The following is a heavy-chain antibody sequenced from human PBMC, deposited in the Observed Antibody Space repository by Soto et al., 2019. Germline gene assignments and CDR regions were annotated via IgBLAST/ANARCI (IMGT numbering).Heavy chain of an antibody. J-gene: IGHJ6*02. D-gene: IGHD6-13*01. CDR3: ARYSNNWFQTEGMDV. V-gene: IGHV4-4*07. CDR2: IDTSGNT. CDR1: RGYVNTDY. Sequence: PSETLSLTCTVSRGYVNTDYWSWIRQPAGKGLEWIGLIDTSGNTNYNPSLKSRVTMSVDTSKKQFSLKLTSVTAADTAVYYCARYSNNWFQTEGMDVWGQGTTVTVSS.